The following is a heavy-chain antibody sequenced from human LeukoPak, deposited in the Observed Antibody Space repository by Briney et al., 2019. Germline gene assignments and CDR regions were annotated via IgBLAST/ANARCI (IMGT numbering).Heavy chain of an antibody. CDR3: ARGPYYDFWSGYYLDY. D-gene: IGHD3-3*01. J-gene: IGHJ4*02. V-gene: IGHV1-69*05. CDR1: GGTFSSYA. CDR2: IIPIFGTA. Sequence: GASVNVSCKASGGTFSSYAISWVRQAPGQGLEWMGGIIPIFGTANYAQKFQGRVTITTDESTSTAYMELSSLRSEDTAVYYCARGPYYDFWSGYYLDYWGQGTLVTVSS.